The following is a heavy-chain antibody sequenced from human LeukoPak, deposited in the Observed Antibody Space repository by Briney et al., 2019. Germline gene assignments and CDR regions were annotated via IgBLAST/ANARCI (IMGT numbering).Heavy chain of an antibody. CDR3: GRDQGSMIVVRTTKWYFDL. V-gene: IGHV3-7*01. D-gene: IGHD3-22*01. CDR1: VLTFINYL. J-gene: IGHJ2*01. Sequence: GGALRLSCAASVLTFINYLMSWVRQPPGKGLEWLANINQDGRETYYVDSLKGRGTISRDNDKNSLYLKISSLRADDTAVYYCGRDQGSMIVVRTTKWYFDLWGRGTLVTVSS. CDR2: INQDGRET.